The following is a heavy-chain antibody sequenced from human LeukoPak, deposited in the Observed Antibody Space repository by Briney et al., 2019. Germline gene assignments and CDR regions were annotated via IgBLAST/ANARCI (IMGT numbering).Heavy chain of an antibody. CDR2: ISHDGYSP. Sequence: GESPRLSCVASGFYFNPYWMAWVRQAPGKGLEWVATISHDGYSPLYVDSVRGRFSISRDNAQNSLFLQMSSLRVDDTAVYYCAREYYSSFDYWGQGALVTVSS. CDR3: AREYYSSFDY. CDR1: GFYFNPYW. D-gene: IGHD2-21*01. J-gene: IGHJ4*02. V-gene: IGHV3-7*01.